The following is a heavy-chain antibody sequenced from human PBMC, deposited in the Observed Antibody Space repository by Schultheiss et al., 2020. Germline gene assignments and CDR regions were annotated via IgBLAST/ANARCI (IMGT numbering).Heavy chain of an antibody. J-gene: IGHJ5*02. V-gene: IGHV4-30-4*08. CDR2: ISYSGST. CDR1: GGSFSDYY. CDR3: ARGSENYCSGGSCYSGVNWFDP. D-gene: IGHD2-15*01. Sequence: SETLSLTCAVYGGSFSDYYWSWIRQPPGKGLEWIGYISYSGSTYYIPSLRSRVTISVDTPKNQFSLRLSSVTAADTAIYYCARGSENYCSGGSCYSGVNWFDPWGQGTLVTVSS.